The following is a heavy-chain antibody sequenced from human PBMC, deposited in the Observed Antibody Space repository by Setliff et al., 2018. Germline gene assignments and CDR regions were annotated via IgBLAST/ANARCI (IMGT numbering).Heavy chain of an antibody. CDR2: FDPEDGET. CDR1: GYTLTELS. D-gene: IGHD1-26*01. V-gene: IGHV1-24*01. Sequence: ASVKVSCKVSGYTLTELSMHWVRQAPGKGLEWMGGFDPEDGETIYAQKFQGRVTMPEDTSTDTAYMELSSLRSEDTAVYYCATDRAWELRAFDIWGQGTMVTVSS. CDR3: ATDRAWELRAFDI. J-gene: IGHJ3*02.